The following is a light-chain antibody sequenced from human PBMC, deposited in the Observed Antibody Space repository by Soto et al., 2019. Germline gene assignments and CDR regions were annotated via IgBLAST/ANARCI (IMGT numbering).Light chain of an antibody. Sequence: SYELTQPPSVSVAPRQTASITCGGNNIGSTSVHWYQQKPGQAPVLVVFDDGDRPSEIPERFSGSNSGNTATLTISSVEAGDEADYYCQVWDSDTDHWGVLGGGTKLTVL. V-gene: IGLV3-21*02. CDR3: QVWDSDTDHWGV. J-gene: IGLJ2*01. CDR2: DDG. CDR1: NIGSTS.